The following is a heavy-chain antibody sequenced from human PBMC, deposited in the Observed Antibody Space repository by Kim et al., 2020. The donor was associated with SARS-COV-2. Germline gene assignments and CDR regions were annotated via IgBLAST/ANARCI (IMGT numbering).Heavy chain of an antibody. Sequence: GGTNHARKCQGRVTMTRDTSISTVYVELTSLRSDDTAVYYCARSSLLDFDYWGQGTLVTVSS. CDR3: ARSSLLDFDY. D-gene: IGHD3-16*02. J-gene: IGHJ4*02. V-gene: IGHV1-2*02. CDR2: GGT.